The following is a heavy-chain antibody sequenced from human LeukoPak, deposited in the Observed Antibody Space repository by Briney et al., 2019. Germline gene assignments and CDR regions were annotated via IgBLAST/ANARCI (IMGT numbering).Heavy chain of an antibody. CDR1: GFTFSNYA. Sequence: GGSLRLSCSGSGFTFSNYAMHWVRQAPGKGLEYVSVISGNGDSTYYADSVKGRFTISRDNSKNTLYLQMSSLRGEDTAVYYCARAAVPTLDNWFDPWGQGTLVTVSS. CDR3: ARAAVPTLDNWFDP. D-gene: IGHD4-17*01. J-gene: IGHJ5*02. CDR2: ISGNGDST. V-gene: IGHV3-64D*06.